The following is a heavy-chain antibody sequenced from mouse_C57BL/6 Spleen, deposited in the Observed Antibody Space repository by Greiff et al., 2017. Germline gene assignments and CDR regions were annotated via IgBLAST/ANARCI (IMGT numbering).Heavy chain of an antibody. J-gene: IGHJ3*01. CDR2: IYPSDSET. CDR1: GYTFTSYW. D-gene: IGHD2-5*01. Sequence: QVQLQQPGAELVRPGSSVKLSCKASGYTFTSYWMDWVKQRPGQGLEWIGNIYPSDSETHYNQKFKDKATLTVDKSSSTAYMQLSSLTSEDSAVYSWARSGYSNYRRAYWGQGTLVTVSA. CDR3: ARSGYSNYRRAY. V-gene: IGHV1-61*01.